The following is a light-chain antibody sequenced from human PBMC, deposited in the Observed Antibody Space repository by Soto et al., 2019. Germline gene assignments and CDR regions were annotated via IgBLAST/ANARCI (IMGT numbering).Light chain of an antibody. CDR1: QSISSW. J-gene: IGKJ1*01. Sequence: DIQMTQSPSTLSASVGDRVTITCRASQSISSWLAWYQQKPGKAPKLLIYKASSLESGVPSRFSGSGSGTEFTLTISSLQPDDFATYYCQQFHSFSPTCGQGTKVEIK. V-gene: IGKV1-5*03. CDR3: QQFHSFSPT. CDR2: KAS.